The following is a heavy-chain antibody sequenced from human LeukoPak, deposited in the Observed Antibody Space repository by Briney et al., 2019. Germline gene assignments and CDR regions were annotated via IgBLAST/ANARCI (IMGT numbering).Heavy chain of an antibody. V-gene: IGHV3-48*01. CDR3: ARDRMPVIGGDLNDAFDI. CDR1: GFTFSSYS. J-gene: IGHJ3*02. Sequence: GGSLRLSCAASGFTFSSYSMNWVRQAPGKGLEWVSYISSSSSTIYYADSVKGRFTISRDNAKNSLYLQMNSLRAEDTAEYYCARDRMPVIGGDLNDAFDIWGQGTMVTVSS. CDR2: ISSSSSTI. D-gene: IGHD3-16*02.